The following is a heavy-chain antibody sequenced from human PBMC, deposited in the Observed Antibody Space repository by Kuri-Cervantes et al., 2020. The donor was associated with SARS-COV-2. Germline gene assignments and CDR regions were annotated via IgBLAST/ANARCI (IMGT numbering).Heavy chain of an antibody. CDR1: GGSISSSSYY. CDR2: IYYSGST. D-gene: IGHD1-26*01. V-gene: IGHV4-39*07. CDR3: ARARIVGANVDAFDI. J-gene: IGHJ3*02. Sequence: LRLSCTVSGGSISSSSYYWGWIRQPPGKGLEWIGSIYYSGSTYYNPSLKSRVTISVDTSKNQFSLKLSSVTAADTAVYYCARARIVGANVDAFDIWGQGTMVTVSS.